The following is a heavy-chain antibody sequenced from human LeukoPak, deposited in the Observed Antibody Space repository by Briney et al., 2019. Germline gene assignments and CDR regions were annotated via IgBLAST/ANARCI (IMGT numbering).Heavy chain of an antibody. Sequence: SETLSLTCAVYGGSFSGYYWSWIRQPPGKGLEWIGEINHSGSTNYNPSLKSRVTISVDTSKNQFSLKLTSVTAADTAVYYCARPSGSAGDYFLNYWGQGTPITVSS. CDR3: ARPSGSAGDYFLNY. V-gene: IGHV4-34*01. CDR2: INHSGST. D-gene: IGHD4-17*01. J-gene: IGHJ4*02. CDR1: GGSFSGYY.